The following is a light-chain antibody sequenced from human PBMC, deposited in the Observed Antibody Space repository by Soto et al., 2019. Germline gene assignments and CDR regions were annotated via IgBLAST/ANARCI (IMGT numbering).Light chain of an antibody. J-gene: IGKJ1*01. CDR3: QQYNNWPRT. CDR1: QSVSSN. CDR2: GAY. V-gene: IGKV3-15*01. Sequence: EIVMTQSPPILSVSPGERATLSCRASQSVSSNLAWYQQKPGQGPRLLIYGAYTRATGIPARFSGSGSGTEFTLTISSLQSEDFAVYYCQQYNNWPRTFGQGTKVDIK.